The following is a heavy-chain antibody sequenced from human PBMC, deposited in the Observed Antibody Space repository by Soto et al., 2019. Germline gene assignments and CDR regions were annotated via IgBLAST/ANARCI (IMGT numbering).Heavy chain of an antibody. V-gene: IGHV3-23*01. CDR2: ISGSDGKT. CDR3: ARWSYLDY. CDR1: GFSFGSYA. Sequence: GGSLRLSCAASGFSFGSYALSWVRQAPGKGLEWVSTISGSDGKTFYADSVKGRFSISRDTSQSTLYLRMNSLRADDTAMYYCARWSYLDYWGQGTRVTVAS. J-gene: IGHJ4*02. D-gene: IGHD3-3*01.